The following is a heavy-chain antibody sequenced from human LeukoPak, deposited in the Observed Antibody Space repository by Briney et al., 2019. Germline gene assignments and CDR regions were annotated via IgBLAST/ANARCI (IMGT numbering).Heavy chain of an antibody. CDR1: GYRFTSYC. CDR3: GMSGDRVPLQDDVFDV. CDR2: IYPGDSGP. D-gene: IGHD1-26*01. V-gene: IGHV5-51*01. J-gene: IGHJ3*01. Sequence: GESLKISCKVSGYRFTSYCIGWVRQMPGKGLEWMGNIYPGDSGPTYSPSFQGQVTISVDKSLNTAYLQWSSLQASDTAMYYCGMSGDRVPLQDDVFDVWGQGTMVTVST.